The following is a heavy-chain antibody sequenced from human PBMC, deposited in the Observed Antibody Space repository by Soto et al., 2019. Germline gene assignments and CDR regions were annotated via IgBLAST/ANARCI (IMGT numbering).Heavy chain of an antibody. J-gene: IGHJ4*02. CDR1: SGSFIGYY. V-gene: IGHV4-34*01. D-gene: IGHD5-18*01. Sequence: XXTLSLSCAVYSGSFIGYYWSWIRQPPGKGMEWIGXINHSXSTNYKQSLKXXVTISVDTXKNQLSLKLSSVNAADKDVYYCAGPGYSYDPGYWGQGTLVTVSS. CDR3: AGPGYSYDPGY. CDR2: INHSXST.